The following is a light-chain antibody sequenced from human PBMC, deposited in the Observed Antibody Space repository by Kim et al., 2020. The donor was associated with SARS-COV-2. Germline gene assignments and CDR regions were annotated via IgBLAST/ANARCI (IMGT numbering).Light chain of an antibody. V-gene: IGLV3-19*01. J-gene: IGLJ2*01. CDR2: GKD. Sequence: VALGQTVRITCQGDSLRSYYATWYQQKPGQAPKVVIYGKDNRPSGVPVRFSGSSSGNTAYLTITGTQAGDEADYYCNSRDSNDYVVFGGGTKVTVL. CDR1: SLRSYY. CDR3: NSRDSNDYVV.